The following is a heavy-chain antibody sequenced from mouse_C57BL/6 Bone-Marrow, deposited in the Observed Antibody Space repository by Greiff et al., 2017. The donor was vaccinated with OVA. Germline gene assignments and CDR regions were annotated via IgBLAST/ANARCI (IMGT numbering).Heavy chain of an antibody. J-gene: IGHJ3*01. CDR1: GYTFTSYG. D-gene: IGHD2-3*01. V-gene: IGHV1-81*01. Sequence: VQLQESGAELARPGASVKLSCKASGYTFTSYGISWVKQRTGQGLEWIGEIYPRSGNTYYNEKFKGKATLTADKSYSTAYMELRSLTSEDSAVYFCARDDGYPSRFAYWGQGTLVTVSA. CDR3: ARDDGYPSRFAY. CDR2: IYPRSGNT.